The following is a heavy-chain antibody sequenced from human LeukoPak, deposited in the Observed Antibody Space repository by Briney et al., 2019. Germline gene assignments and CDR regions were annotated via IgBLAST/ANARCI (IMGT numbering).Heavy chain of an antibody. J-gene: IGHJ3*02. D-gene: IGHD3-22*01. CDR2: IYYSGST. V-gene: IGHV4-59*01. CDR1: GGSITSYY. Sequence: PSETLSLTCTVSGGSITSYYCSWIRQPPGKGLEWTGYIYYSGSTNYNPSLKSRVTISVDTSKNQFSLRLSSVTAADTAVYYCARGFYDTGDAFDIWGQGTMVTVSS. CDR3: ARGFYDTGDAFDI.